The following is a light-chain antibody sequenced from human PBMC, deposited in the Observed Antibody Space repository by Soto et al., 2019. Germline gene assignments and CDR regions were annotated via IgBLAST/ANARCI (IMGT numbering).Light chain of an antibody. CDR1: SSDVGSYNY. J-gene: IGLJ1*01. CDR3: ISYTSSSTLYV. Sequence: QSALTKPASVSGSPGQSITISCTGTSSDVGSYNYVSWYQQHPGKAPKLMIYEVSNRPSGVSNRFSGSKSGNTASLTISGLQAEDEADYYCISYTSSSTLYVFGTGTKVTVL. CDR2: EVS. V-gene: IGLV2-14*01.